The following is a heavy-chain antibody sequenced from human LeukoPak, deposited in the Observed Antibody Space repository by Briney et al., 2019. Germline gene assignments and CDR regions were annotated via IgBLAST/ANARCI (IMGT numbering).Heavy chain of an antibody. CDR2: INPNSGGT. Sequence: ASVTVSCKASGYTFTGYYMHWVRQAPGQGLEWMGWINPNSGGTNYAQKFQGWDTMTRDTSISTAYMELSRLRSDDTAVYYCARGPSYGDYVDYWGQGTLVTVSS. CDR1: GYTFTGYY. J-gene: IGHJ4*02. CDR3: ARGPSYGDYVDY. V-gene: IGHV1-2*04. D-gene: IGHD4-17*01.